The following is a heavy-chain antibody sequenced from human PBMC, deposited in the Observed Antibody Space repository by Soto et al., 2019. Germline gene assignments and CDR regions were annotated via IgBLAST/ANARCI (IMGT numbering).Heavy chain of an antibody. J-gene: IGHJ4*02. CDR1: GFTFSSYA. D-gene: IGHD2-2*01. CDR3: AKFYCSSTSCQMFDY. V-gene: IGHV3-23*01. CDR2: ISGGGGNT. Sequence: GGSLRLSCAASGFTFSSYATSWVRQAPGKGLEWVSAISGGGGNTYYADSVKGRFTISRDNSKNTLFLQMNSLRAEDTAVYYCAKFYCSSTSCQMFDYWGQGTLVTVSS.